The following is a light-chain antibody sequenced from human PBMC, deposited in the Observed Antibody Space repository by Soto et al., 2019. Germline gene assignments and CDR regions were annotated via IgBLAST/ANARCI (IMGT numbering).Light chain of an antibody. J-gene: IGLJ2*01. V-gene: IGLV4-69*01. CDR3: QTWGTGIHVV. CDR1: SGHSSYA. Sequence: QPVLTQSPSASASLGASVKLTCTLSSGHSSYAIAWHQQQPEKRTRYLMKLDSDGSHSKGDAIPDRFSGSSSGAERYLTIASLQSEDEADYYCQTWGTGIHVVFGGGTKLTVL. CDR2: LDSDGSH.